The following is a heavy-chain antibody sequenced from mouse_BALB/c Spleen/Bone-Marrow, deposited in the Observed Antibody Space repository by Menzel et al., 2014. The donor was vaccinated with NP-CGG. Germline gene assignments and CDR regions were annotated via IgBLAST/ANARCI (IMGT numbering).Heavy chain of an antibody. CDR1: GFNIKDYY. J-gene: IGHJ4*01. V-gene: IGHV14-1*02. CDR2: IDPENGNT. Sequence: EVQLQQSGAELVRPGALVKLSCKASGFNIKDYYMHWVKQRPEQGLEWIGWIDPENGNTIYDPKFQGKASITAGTSSNTAYLQLSSLTSEDTAVYYCARGREAMDYWGQGTSVTVSS. CDR3: ARGREAMDY.